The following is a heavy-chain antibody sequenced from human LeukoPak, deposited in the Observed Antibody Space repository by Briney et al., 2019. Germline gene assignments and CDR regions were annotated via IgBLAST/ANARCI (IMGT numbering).Heavy chain of an antibody. CDR3: ARSIVVVTSYYFDY. D-gene: IGHD3-22*01. CDR1: GFTFSSYA. J-gene: IGHJ4*02. CDR2: ISGSGGST. Sequence: GGSLRLSCAASGFTFSSYAMSWVRQAPGKGLEWVSAISGSGGSTYYADSVKGRFTISRDNSKNTLYLQMNSLRAEDTAVYYCARSIVVVTSYYFDYWGQGTPVTVSS. V-gene: IGHV3-23*01.